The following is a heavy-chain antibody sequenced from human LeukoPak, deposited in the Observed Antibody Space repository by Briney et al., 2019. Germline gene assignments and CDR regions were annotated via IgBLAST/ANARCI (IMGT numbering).Heavy chain of an antibody. D-gene: IGHD2-21*01. Sequence: VASVKVSCKASGYTFTNHEMHWVRQAPGQSLEWMGGINGGNGDTKYSQEFQGRVTMTRATSISTAYMELSSLTFEDTAVYYCTRSVRNGHIDYWGQGTLVTASS. J-gene: IGHJ4*02. V-gene: IGHV1-3*01. CDR3: TRSVRNGHIDY. CDR1: GYTFTNHE. CDR2: INGGNGDT.